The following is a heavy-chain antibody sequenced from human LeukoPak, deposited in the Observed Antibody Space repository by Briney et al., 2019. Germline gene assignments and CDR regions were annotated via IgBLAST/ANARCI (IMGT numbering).Heavy chain of an antibody. Sequence: SVKVSCKASGGTFSSYAISWVRQAPGQGLEWMGGIIPIFGTANYAQKFQGRVTITADESTSTAYMELSSLRSEDTAVYYCARDGHTGATIFHRFDPWGQGTLVTVSS. J-gene: IGHJ5*02. CDR1: GGTFSSYA. CDR2: IIPIFGTA. D-gene: IGHD3-9*01. CDR3: ARDGHTGATIFHRFDP. V-gene: IGHV1-69*13.